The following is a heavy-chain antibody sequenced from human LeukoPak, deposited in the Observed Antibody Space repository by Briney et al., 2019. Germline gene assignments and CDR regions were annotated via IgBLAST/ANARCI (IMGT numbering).Heavy chain of an antibody. Sequence: GGSLRLSCAASGSTFSSYWMSWVRQAPGKGLEWVANIKQDGSEKYSVDSVKGRFIISRDNAKNSLYLQMNSLRAEDTAVYYCARDSDRSSYDYWGQGALVTVSS. J-gene: IGHJ4*02. CDR3: ARDSDRSSYDY. CDR2: IKQDGSEK. V-gene: IGHV3-7*01. CDR1: GSTFSSYW. D-gene: IGHD6-6*01.